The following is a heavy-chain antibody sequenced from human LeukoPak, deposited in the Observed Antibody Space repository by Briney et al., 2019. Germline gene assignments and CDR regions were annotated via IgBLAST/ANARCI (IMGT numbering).Heavy chain of an antibody. CDR2: ISYDGSNK. D-gene: IGHD3-22*01. Sequence: GGSLRLSCAASGFTFSSYGMHWVRQAPGKGLEWVAVISYDGSNKYYADSVKGRFTISRDNSKNTLYLQMNSLRAEDTAVYYCARGVLQDYYDISGSHHRGGIDYWGQGTLVTVSS. CDR3: ARGVLQDYYDISGSHHRGGIDY. J-gene: IGHJ4*02. CDR1: GFTFSSYG. V-gene: IGHV3-30*03.